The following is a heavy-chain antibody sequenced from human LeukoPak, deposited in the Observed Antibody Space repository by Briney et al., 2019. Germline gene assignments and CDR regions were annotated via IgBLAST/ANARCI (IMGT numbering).Heavy chain of an antibody. Sequence: PGRSLRLSCAASGFTFSSYGMHWVRQAPGKGLEWVAVISYDGSNKYYADSVKGRFTISRDNSKNTLYLQMNSLRAEDTAVYYCAKDRHFDYWGQGTLVTVSS. CDR2: ISYDGSNK. CDR3: AKDRHFDY. CDR1: GFTFSSYG. V-gene: IGHV3-30*18. J-gene: IGHJ4*02.